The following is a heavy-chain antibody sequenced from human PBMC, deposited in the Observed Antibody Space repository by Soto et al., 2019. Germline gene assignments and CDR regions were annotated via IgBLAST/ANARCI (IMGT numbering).Heavy chain of an antibody. CDR3: ATVGAAAGNDYYYGMDV. D-gene: IGHD6-13*01. J-gene: IGHJ6*02. CDR2: FDPEDGET. V-gene: IGHV1-24*01. Sequence: ASVKVSCKVSGYTLTELSMHWVRQAPGKGLEWMGGFDPEDGETIYAQKFQGRVTMTEDTSTDTAYMELSSLRSEDTAVYYCATVGAAAGNDYYYGMDVWGQETTLTVSS. CDR1: GYTLTELS.